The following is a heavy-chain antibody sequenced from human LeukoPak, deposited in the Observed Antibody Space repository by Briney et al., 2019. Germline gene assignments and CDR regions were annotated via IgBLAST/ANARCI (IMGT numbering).Heavy chain of an antibody. CDR1: GDTVTRNNAD. CDR3: SGDLAVAGIHFYGMVV. Sequence: SQTLSLTCAISGDTVTRNNADWNWIRQSPWRGLEWLGRTYYSSKCYADYAVSLKGRITINADASKNQFSLLLNSVTPDDTAVYCCSGDLAVAGIHFYGMVVWGQGTTVTVSS. D-gene: IGHD6-19*01. CDR2: TYYSSKCYA. V-gene: IGHV6-1*01. J-gene: IGHJ6*02.